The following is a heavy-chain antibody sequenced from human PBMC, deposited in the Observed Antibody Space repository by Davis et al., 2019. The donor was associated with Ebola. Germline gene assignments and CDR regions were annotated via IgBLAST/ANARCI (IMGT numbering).Heavy chain of an antibody. CDR1: GFTFGTYW. CDR2: INHDGNAK. D-gene: IGHD1-26*01. Sequence: PGGSLRLSCTASGFTFGTYWMSWVRQAPGKGLEWVANINHDGNAKYYVDSVEGRFTISRDNAKNSLYLQMNSLRADDTAVYYCARAYIGSVDYWGQGTLVTVSS. V-gene: IGHV3-7*03. CDR3: ARAYIGSVDY. J-gene: IGHJ4*02.